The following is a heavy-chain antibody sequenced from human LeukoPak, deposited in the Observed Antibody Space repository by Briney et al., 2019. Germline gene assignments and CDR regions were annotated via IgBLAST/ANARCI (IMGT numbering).Heavy chain of an antibody. J-gene: IGHJ6*02. CDR2: MNPNSGNT. D-gene: IGHD2-8*01. CDR3: ARSVLYYYGMDV. CDR1: GYTFTSYD. Sequence: AASVKVSCKASGYTFTSYDINWVRQATGQGLEWMGWMNPNSGNTGYAQKFQGRVTMTRNTSISTAYMELSSLRSEDTAVYYCARSVLYYYGMDVWGQGTTVTVSS. V-gene: IGHV1-8*01.